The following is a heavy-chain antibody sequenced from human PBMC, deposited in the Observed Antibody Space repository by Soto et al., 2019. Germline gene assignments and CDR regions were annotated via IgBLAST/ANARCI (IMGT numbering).Heavy chain of an antibody. Sequence: PSETLSLTCTVSGGSISSSSYYWGWICQPPGKGLEWIGSIYYSGSTYYNPSLKSRVTISVDTSKNQFSLKLCSVTAADTAVYYCARHLSSSFNYFDYWGQGTLVTVSS. V-gene: IGHV4-39*01. CDR1: GGSISSSSYY. D-gene: IGHD6-13*01. J-gene: IGHJ4*02. CDR2: IYYSGST. CDR3: ARHLSSSFNYFDY.